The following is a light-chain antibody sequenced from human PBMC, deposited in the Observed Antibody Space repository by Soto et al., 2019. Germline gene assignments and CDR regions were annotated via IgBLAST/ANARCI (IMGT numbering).Light chain of an antibody. V-gene: IGLV1-47*01. J-gene: IGLJ1*01. Sequence: VLTQPPSASGTPGPGVTISCSGSTSNIGSNYVYWYQQLPGTAPKLLIYRNNQRPSGVPDRFSGSKSGTSASLAISGLRSDDEADDFCATWDDSLNGFYAFGTGTKVTVL. CDR2: RNN. CDR1: TSNIGSNY. CDR3: ATWDDSLNGFYA.